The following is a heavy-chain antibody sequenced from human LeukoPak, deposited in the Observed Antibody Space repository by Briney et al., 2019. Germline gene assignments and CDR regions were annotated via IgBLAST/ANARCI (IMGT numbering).Heavy chain of an antibody. D-gene: IGHD3-16*01. CDR2: INTNSGNP. Sequence: ASVKVSCKASGYTFIIYALNWVRQAPGQGLEWMGWINTNSGNPTYAQDFAGRFVFSLDTSVNTAYLQINSLKAEDTALYYCARDLGQYNSDWGRSFDYWGQGTLVTVSS. CDR3: ARDLGQYNSDWGRSFDY. V-gene: IGHV7-4-1*02. J-gene: IGHJ4*02. CDR1: GYTFIIYA.